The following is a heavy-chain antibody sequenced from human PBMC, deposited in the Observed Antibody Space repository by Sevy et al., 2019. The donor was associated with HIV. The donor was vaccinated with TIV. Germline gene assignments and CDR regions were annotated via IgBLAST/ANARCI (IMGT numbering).Heavy chain of an antibody. J-gene: IGHJ6*02. CDR1: GFTFSSYA. D-gene: IGHD3-10*01. Sequence: GGSLRLSCAASGFTFSSYAMSWVRQAPGKGLEWVSAISGSGGSAYYADSVKGRFTISRDNSKNTLYLQMNSLRAEDTAVYYCAKDMGSNANYYGMDVWGQGTTVTVSS. CDR3: AKDMGSNANYYGMDV. V-gene: IGHV3-23*01. CDR2: ISGSGGSA.